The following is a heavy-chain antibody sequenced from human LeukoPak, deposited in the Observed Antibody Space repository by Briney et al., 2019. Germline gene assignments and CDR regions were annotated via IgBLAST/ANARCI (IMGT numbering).Heavy chain of an antibody. D-gene: IGHD3-22*01. CDR3: AKRDDSSGSSFDY. V-gene: IGHV3-23*01. CDR2: ISGSGGST. J-gene: IGHJ4*02. CDR1: GFTFSSYA. Sequence: GGSLRLSCAASGFTFSSYAMSWVRQAPGKGLEWVSAISGSGGSTYYADSVKGRLTISRDNSKNTLYLQMNSLRAEDTAVYYCAKRDDSSGSSFDYWGQGTLVTVSS.